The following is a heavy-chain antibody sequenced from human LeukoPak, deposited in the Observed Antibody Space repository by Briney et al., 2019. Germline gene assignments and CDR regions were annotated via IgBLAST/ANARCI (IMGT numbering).Heavy chain of an antibody. CDR1: GFTFSSYS. J-gene: IGHJ6*04. V-gene: IGHV3-48*04. D-gene: IGHD3-10*02. CDR3: AELGITMIGGV. CDR2: ISSSGSTI. Sequence: GGSLRLSCAASGFTFSSYSMNWVRQAPGKGLEWVSYISSSGSTIYYADSVKGRFSISRDNAKNSLYLQMNSLRAEDTAVYYCAELGITMIGGVWGKGTTVTISS.